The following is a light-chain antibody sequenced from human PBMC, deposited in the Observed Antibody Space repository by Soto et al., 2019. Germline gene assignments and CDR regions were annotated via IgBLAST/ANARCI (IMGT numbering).Light chain of an antibody. V-gene: IGLV2-8*01. CDR1: SSDVGGYDD. CDR2: DVT. Sequence: QSALTQPPSASGSPGQSVTISCTGTSSDVGGYDDVSWYQQHPGKAPKVLIFDVTQRPSGVPDRFSGSKSGNTASLTVSGLQAEDEADYYCASYGGSDNLIFGGGTKVTVL. J-gene: IGLJ2*01. CDR3: ASYGGSDNLI.